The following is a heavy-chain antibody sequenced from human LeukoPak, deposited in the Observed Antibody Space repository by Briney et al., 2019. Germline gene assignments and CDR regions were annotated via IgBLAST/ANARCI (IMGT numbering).Heavy chain of an antibody. CDR2: IYFSEGD. CDR3: ASGNYYESSGYDY. Sequence: KPSQTLSLTCTVSGGSISSGGYYWSWIRQHPGKGREGIGYIYFSEGDYYNPSLKSRVIIAVDKSKKQFSLKQSSVTAAGTAVYYCASGNYYESSGYDYWGQGTLVTVSS. D-gene: IGHD3-22*01. CDR1: GGSISSGGYY. V-gene: IGHV4-31*03. J-gene: IGHJ4*01.